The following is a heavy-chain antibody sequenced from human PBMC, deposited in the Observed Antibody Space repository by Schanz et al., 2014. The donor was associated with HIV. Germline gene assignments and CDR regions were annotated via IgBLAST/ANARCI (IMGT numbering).Heavy chain of an antibody. CDR3: AREPSFSGLDV. Sequence: QVLLVQSGAEVKKPGASVKVSCEASRDTFTGYYVHWVRQAPGQGLEWMGWINPNSGGTKYAQKFQGRVTVTRDTSINTAFMELSRLRSDDTAVYYCAREPSFSGLDVWGQGTTVIVSS. CDR2: INPNSGGT. J-gene: IGHJ6*02. V-gene: IGHV1-2*02. D-gene: IGHD6-6*01. CDR1: RDTFTGYY.